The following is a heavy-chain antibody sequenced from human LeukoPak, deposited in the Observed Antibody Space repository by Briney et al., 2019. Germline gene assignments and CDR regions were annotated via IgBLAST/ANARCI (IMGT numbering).Heavy chain of an antibody. V-gene: IGHV3-7*01. CDR3: AKGGASRFDH. CDR1: GFTFNNYA. CDR2: MKEDGSEI. J-gene: IGHJ4*02. D-gene: IGHD1-26*01. Sequence: TGGSLRLSCAAAGFTFNNYAMGWVRQAPGKGLEWVASMKEDGSEIFYVGSVKGRFIISRDNAKNSLYLQMNSLRAEDTAVYYCAKGGASRFDHWGQGTLVTVSS.